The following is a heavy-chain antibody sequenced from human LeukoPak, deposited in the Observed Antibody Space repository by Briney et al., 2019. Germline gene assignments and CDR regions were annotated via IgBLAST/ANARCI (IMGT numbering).Heavy chain of an antibody. CDR3: ARDGEGFESSLAFNI. V-gene: IGHV4-59*11. CDR2: IYDSGST. CDR1: GGSIRSHY. D-gene: IGHD3-22*01. Sequence: SETLSLTCTVSGGSIRSHYWSWIRQPPGKGLEWIGYIYDSGSTNYNPSLKSRVTMSVDTPKNQFSLRLSSVTPADTAVYYCARDGEGFESSLAFNIWGQGIVVTVSS. J-gene: IGHJ3*02.